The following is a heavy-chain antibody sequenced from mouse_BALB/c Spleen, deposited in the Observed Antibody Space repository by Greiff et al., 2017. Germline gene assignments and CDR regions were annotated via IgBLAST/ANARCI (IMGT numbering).Heavy chain of an antibody. J-gene: IGHJ4*01. CDR1: GYTFTDYA. CDR2: ISTYYGDA. Sequence: VKLMESGAELVRPGVSVKISCKGSGYTFTDYAMHWVKQSHAKSLEWIGVISTYYGDASYNQKFKGKATMTVDKSSSTAYMELARLTSEDSAIYYCARRLRDYYAMDYWGQGTSVTVSS. D-gene: IGHD1-1*01. CDR3: ARRLRDYYAMDY. V-gene: IGHV1S137*01.